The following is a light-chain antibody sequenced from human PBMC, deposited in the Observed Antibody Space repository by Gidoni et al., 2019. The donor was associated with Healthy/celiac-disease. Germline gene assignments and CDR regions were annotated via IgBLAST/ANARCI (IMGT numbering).Light chain of an antibody. J-gene: IGKJ5*01. V-gene: IGKV3-20*01. CDR3: QQYGSLRIT. CDR1: QSVSSSY. Sequence: EIVLTQSPGTLSLSPGERATLSCRASQSVSSSYLAWYQQKPGQAPRLLIYGASSRATGIPDRFSGSGSGTDFTLTISRLEPEDFAVYYCQQYGSLRITFXQXTRLXIK. CDR2: GAS.